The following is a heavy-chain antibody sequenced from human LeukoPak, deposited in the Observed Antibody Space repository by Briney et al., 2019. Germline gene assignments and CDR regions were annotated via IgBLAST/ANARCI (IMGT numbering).Heavy chain of an antibody. V-gene: IGHV3-30*18. J-gene: IGHJ4*02. D-gene: IGHD4-17*01. CDR3: AKAYGDYFDY. Sequence: TGGSLRPSCAASGFTFSSYGMHWVRQAPGKGLEWVAVISYDGSNKYYADSVKDRFTISRDNSKNTLYLQMNSLRAEDTAVYYCAKAYGDYFDYWGQGTLVTVSS. CDR2: ISYDGSNK. CDR1: GFTFSSYG.